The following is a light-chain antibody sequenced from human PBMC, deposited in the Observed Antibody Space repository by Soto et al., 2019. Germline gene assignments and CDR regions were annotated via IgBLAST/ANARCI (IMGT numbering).Light chain of an antibody. J-gene: IGKJ5*01. Sequence: VMTQSPATLSVSPGERATLSCRASQSVSNNLAWYQQKPGQTPRLLIYAASTRATDIPARFSGSGSGTEFTLTISSLQSEEFAIYYCQQYNNWPITVGQGTRLEIK. CDR1: QSVSNN. V-gene: IGKV3-15*01. CDR3: QQYNNWPIT. CDR2: AAS.